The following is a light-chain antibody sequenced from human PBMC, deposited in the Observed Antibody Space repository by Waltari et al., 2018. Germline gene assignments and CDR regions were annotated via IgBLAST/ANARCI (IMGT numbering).Light chain of an antibody. V-gene: IGLV3-21*02. CDR2: DDT. CDR3: QVWDSSTDHLV. CDR1: DIGSKS. Sequence: YVVTQPPSVSVAPGETARITCGGDDIGSKSVHWYQQRPGQAPILVLYDDTDRPSGIPARFSGSNSGNTATLTRRWVEDGDEADYYCQVWDSSTDHLVFGGGTKLTVL. J-gene: IGLJ3*02.